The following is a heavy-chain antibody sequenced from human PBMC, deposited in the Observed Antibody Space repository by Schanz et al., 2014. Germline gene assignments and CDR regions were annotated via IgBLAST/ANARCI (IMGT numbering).Heavy chain of an antibody. CDR3: ARDRRRYCSTASCLHDNWFDP. D-gene: IGHD2-2*01. Sequence: QVQLVQSGAEVKKPGASVKVSCKASGYTFTSYSMHWVRQAPGQGLEWMGWISPYNGNTNYAQKLQGRVTMTADTSTGTAYMELRSLRSDDTAVYYCARDRRRYCSTASCLHDNWFDPWGQGTLVIVSS. V-gene: IGHV1-18*04. CDR2: ISPYNGNT. CDR1: GYTFTSYS. J-gene: IGHJ5*02.